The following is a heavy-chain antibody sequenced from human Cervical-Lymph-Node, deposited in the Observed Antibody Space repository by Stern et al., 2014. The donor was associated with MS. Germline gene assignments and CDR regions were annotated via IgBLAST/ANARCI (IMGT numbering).Heavy chain of an antibody. CDR2: IYYTGST. D-gene: IGHD3/OR15-3a*01. J-gene: IGHJ3*02. CDR1: GASIRSYY. CDR3: ARDSSKRGLDGFEI. V-gene: IGHV4-59*01. Sequence: QLQLQESGPGLVKPSETLSLTCTVSGASIRSYYWSWIRQPPGKGLEWIGSIYYTGSTNYNPSLESRVTILLDTSNNHFSLRLRSVTAADTAVYYCARDSSKRGLDGFEIWGQGTMVTVSS.